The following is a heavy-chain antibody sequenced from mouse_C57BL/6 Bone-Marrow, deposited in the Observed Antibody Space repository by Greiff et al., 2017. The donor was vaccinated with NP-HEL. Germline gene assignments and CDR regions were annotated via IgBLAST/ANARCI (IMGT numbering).Heavy chain of an antibody. J-gene: IGHJ3*01. CDR2: IDPSDSYT. CDR1: GYTFTSYW. Sequence: QVQLQQPGAELVMPGASVKLSCKASGYTFTSYWMHWVKQRPGQGLEWIGEIDPSDSYTNYNQKFKGKSTLTVDKSSSTAYMQLSSLTSEDSAVYYCARGTETPYCGQGTLVTVSA. CDR3: ARGTETPY. V-gene: IGHV1-69*01. D-gene: IGHD3-3*01.